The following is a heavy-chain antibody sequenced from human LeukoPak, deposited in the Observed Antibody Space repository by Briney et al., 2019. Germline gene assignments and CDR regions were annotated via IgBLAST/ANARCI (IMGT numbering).Heavy chain of an antibody. D-gene: IGHD3-22*01. Sequence: GGSLRLSCAASGFTCSNAWMSWVRQAPGKGLEWVGRIKSKTDGGTTDYAAPVKGRFTISRDDSKNTLYLQMNSLKTEDTAVYYCTTLVEYYYDSSGYPSDYWGQGTLVTVSS. CDR3: TTLVEYYYDSSGYPSDY. CDR1: GFTCSNAW. J-gene: IGHJ4*02. CDR2: IKSKTDGGTT. V-gene: IGHV3-15*01.